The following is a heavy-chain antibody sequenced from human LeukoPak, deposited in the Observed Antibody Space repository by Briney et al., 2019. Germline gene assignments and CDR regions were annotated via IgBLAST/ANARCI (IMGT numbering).Heavy chain of an antibody. D-gene: IGHD3-3*01. CDR3: ARGEVYDFWSGPTLDFFYFDY. V-gene: IGHV4-59*01. CDR2: IYYSGST. CDR1: GGSISSYY. J-gene: IGHJ4*02. Sequence: NPSETLSLACTVSGGSISSYYWSWIRQPPGKGLEWIGYIYYSGSTNYNPSLKSRVTISVDTSKNQFSLKLSSVTAADTAVYYCARGEVYDFWSGPTLDFFYFDYWGQGTLVTVSS.